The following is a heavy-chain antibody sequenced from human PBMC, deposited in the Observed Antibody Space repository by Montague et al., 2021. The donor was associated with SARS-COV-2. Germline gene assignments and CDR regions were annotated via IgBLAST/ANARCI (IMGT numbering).Heavy chain of an antibody. CDR2: ITSTSSLV. J-gene: IGHJ4*02. CDR1: GFTFSIYS. V-gene: IGHV3-48*02. Sequence: SLRLSCAASGFTFSIYSMNWVRQAPGKGLDWVSYITSTSSLVHYXDSVKGRFTISRDNAQNSLYLQMNSLRDEDTAVYYCARSTEHFDYWGLGTLVTVSS. CDR3: ARSTEHFDY.